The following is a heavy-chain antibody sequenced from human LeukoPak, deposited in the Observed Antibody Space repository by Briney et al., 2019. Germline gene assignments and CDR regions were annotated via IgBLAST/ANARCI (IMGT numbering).Heavy chain of an antibody. CDR3: ARDPRNVVVPAALYFDY. CDR2: INPNSGGT. V-gene: IGHV1-2*02. CDR1: GYTFTGYY. J-gene: IGHJ4*02. D-gene: IGHD2-2*01. Sequence: ASVKVSCKASGYTFTGYYMHWVRQAPGQGLGWMGWINPNSGGTNYAQKFQGRVTMTRDTSISTAYMELSRLRSDDTAVYYCARDPRNVVVPAALYFDYWGQGTLVTVSS.